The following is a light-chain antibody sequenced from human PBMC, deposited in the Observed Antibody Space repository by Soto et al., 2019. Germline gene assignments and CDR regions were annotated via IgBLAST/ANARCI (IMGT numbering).Light chain of an antibody. CDR3: QQRSNWPWT. V-gene: IGKV3-11*01. Sequence: EIVLTQSPATLSLSPGERATISCRASQSVSSSLAWYQQKPGQAPRLLIYDASTRATGIPARFSGSGSGTDFPLTISSLEPEGFAVYYCQQRSNWPWTFGQGTKVEIK. CDR1: QSVSSS. CDR2: DAS. J-gene: IGKJ1*01.